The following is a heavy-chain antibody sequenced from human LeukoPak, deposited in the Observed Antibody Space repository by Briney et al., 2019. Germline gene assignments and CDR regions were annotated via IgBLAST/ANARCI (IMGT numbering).Heavy chain of an antibody. CDR1: GGSISSYY. CDR2: IYYSGST. J-gene: IGHJ5*02. CDR3: ARDGLRYLGWFDP. V-gene: IGHV4-59*12. Sequence: SETLSLTCTVSGGSISSYYWSWIRQPPGKGLEWIGYIYYSGSTNYNPSLKSRVTISVDTSKNQFSLKLSSVTAADTAVYYCARDGLRYLGWFDPWGQGTLVTVSS. D-gene: IGHD3-9*01.